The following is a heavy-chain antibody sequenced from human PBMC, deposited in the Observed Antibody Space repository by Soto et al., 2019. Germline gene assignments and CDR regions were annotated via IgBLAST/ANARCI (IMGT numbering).Heavy chain of an antibody. CDR2: ISGNGGTT. CDR3: AKDRGGFTSGWEFFDF. CDR1: GVAFSFYS. D-gene: IGHD6-19*01. V-gene: IGHV3-23*01. Sequence: EVVLLESGGGLVQPGGSLRLSCEVSGVAFSFYSMSWVRQAPGKGLEWVASISGNGGTTYYAASGKGRFTFSRDNSKNTVYLQSNSLRGEDTAVYYCAKDRGGFTSGWEFFDFWGQGTLVTVSS. J-gene: IGHJ4*02.